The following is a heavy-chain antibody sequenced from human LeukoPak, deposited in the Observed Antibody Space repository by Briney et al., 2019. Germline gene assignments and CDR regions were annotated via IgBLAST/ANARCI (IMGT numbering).Heavy chain of an antibody. CDR3: ARGKYYYDSSGYLAY. D-gene: IGHD3-22*01. J-gene: IGHJ4*02. V-gene: IGHV1-2*02. Sequence: GASVKVSCTASGYTFTGYYMHWVRQAPGQGLEWMGWINPNSGGTNYAQKFQGRVTMTRDTSISTAYMELSRLRSDDTAVYYCARGKYYYDSSGYLAYWGQGTLVTVSS. CDR2: INPNSGGT. CDR1: GYTFTGYY.